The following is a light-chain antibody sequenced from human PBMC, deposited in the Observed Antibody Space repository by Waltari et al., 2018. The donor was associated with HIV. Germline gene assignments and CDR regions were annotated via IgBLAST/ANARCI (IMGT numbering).Light chain of an antibody. Sequence: QSALTQPRSVSGSPGQSVTISCPGPRSDIGYFDYVSWYQQYPGKAPKVIIYEVSQRPSGVPDRFTASKSGITASLTISGLQDEDEADYYCCSYAGTYTYVFGTGTTVTVL. CDR2: EVS. CDR1: RSDIGYFDY. J-gene: IGLJ1*01. V-gene: IGLV2-11*01. CDR3: CSYAGTYTYV.